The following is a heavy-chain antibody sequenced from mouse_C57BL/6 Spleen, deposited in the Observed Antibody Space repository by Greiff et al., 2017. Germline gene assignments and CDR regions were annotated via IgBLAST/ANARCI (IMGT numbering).Heavy chain of an antibody. CDR2: IDPSDSYT. D-gene: IGHD2-5*01. CDR3: ARSYYSNPNCARGY. Sequence: QVQLQQPGAELVMPGASVKLSCKASGYTFTSYWMHWVKQRPGQGLEWIGEIDPSDSYTNYNQKFKGKSTLTVYKSSSPAYMQLRSLTSEYSAVYYCARSYYSNPNCARGYWGQGTSVTVAS. V-gene: IGHV1-69*01. J-gene: IGHJ4*01. CDR1: GYTFTSYW.